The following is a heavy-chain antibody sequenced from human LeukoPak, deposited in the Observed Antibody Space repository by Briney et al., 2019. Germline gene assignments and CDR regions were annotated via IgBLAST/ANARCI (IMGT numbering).Heavy chain of an antibody. D-gene: IGHD3-9*01. CDR1: GFTFSDYY. V-gene: IGHV3-11*03. Sequence: GGSLRLSCAASGFTFSDYYMSWIRQAPGKGLEWVSYISSSSYTNYADSVKGRFTISRDNAKNSLYLQMNSLRAEDTAVYYCATNYDILTGSPKDDAFDIWGRGTMVTVSS. J-gene: IGHJ3*02. CDR3: ATNYDILTGSPKDDAFDI. CDR2: ISSSSYT.